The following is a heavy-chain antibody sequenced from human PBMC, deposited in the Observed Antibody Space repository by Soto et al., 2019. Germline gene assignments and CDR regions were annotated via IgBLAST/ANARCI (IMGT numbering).Heavy chain of an antibody. J-gene: IGHJ3*02. CDR3: ARGELRYFDWPIDAFDI. Sequence: PGGSLRLSCAASGFTFSSYWTHWVRQAPGKGLVWVSRINSDGSSTSYADSVKGRFTISRDNAKNTLYLQMNSLRAEDTAVYYCARGELRYFDWPIDAFDIWGQGTMVTVSS. D-gene: IGHD3-9*01. V-gene: IGHV3-74*01. CDR2: INSDGSST. CDR1: GFTFSSYW.